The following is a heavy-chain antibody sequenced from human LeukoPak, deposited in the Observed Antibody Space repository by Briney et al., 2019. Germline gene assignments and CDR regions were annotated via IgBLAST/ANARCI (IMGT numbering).Heavy chain of an antibody. Sequence: GGSLRLSCAASGFTLSTYDMHWVRQPTGEGLEWVSIIYRAGDTYYPGSVKGRFTISRDNAKNSLYLQMNSLRAEDTAVYYCARAYGSVPYYFDYWGQGTLVTVSS. CDR2: IYRAGDT. J-gene: IGHJ4*02. CDR3: ARAYGSVPYYFDY. CDR1: GFTLSTYD. D-gene: IGHD3-10*01. V-gene: IGHV3-13*01.